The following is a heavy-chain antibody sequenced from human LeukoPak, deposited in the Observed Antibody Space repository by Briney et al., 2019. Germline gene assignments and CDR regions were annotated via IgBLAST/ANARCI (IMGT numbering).Heavy chain of an antibody. CDR2: ISSGSTI. D-gene: IGHD6-13*01. Sequence: GGSLRLSCAASGFTFSSYEMNWVRQAPGKGLEWVSYISSGSTIYYADSVKGRFTISRDNAKNSLYLQMDSLRAEDTAVYYCARVTWLSAAGTEGNFDYWGQGTLVTVSS. V-gene: IGHV3-48*03. CDR1: GFTFSSYE. J-gene: IGHJ4*02. CDR3: ARVTWLSAAGTEGNFDY.